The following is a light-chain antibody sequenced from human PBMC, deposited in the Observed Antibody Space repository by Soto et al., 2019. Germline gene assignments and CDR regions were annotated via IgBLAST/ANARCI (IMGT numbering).Light chain of an antibody. CDR3: QQSDSLPIT. V-gene: IGKV1-33*01. J-gene: IGKJ5*01. CDR1: QDISNY. CDR2: DAS. Sequence: DIQMTQSPSSLSASVGDRVTITCRASQDISNYLNWYQQKPGKAPKLLIYDASNLERGVPSRFSGTRSGTYFIFAITRLQPEDVATYYWQQSDSLPITFGQGTRLEI.